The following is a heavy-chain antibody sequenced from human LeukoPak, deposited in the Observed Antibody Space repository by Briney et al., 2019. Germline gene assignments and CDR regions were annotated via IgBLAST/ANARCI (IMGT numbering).Heavy chain of an antibody. CDR1: GYTFSSYS. CDR3: ARDVYGDYAIDY. D-gene: IGHD4-17*01. J-gene: IGHJ4*02. Sequence: GGSLRLSCAASGYTFSSYSMNWVRQAPGKGLEWVSYISGTSSPRYYADSVKGRFTITRDNAKNSLYLQMNSLRAEDTAVYYCARDVYGDYAIDYWGQGTLVTVSS. V-gene: IGHV3-48*04. CDR2: ISGTSSPR.